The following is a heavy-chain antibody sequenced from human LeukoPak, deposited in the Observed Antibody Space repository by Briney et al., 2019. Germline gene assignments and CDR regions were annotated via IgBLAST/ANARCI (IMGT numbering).Heavy chain of an antibody. CDR3: ARDGIAGDSSGYYIYYYYYYMDV. J-gene: IGHJ6*03. Sequence: MTSETLSLTCAVYGGSFSGYYWSWIRQPPGKGLEWIGEINHSGSTNYNPSLKSRVTISVDTSKNQFSLKLSSVTAADTAVYYCARDGIAGDSSGYYIYYYYYYMDVWGKGTTVTVSS. V-gene: IGHV4-34*01. CDR2: INHSGST. CDR1: GGSFSGYY. D-gene: IGHD3-22*01.